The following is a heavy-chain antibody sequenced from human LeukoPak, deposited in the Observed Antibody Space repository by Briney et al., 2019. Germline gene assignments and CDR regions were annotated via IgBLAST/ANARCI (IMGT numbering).Heavy chain of an antibody. Sequence: PSETLSLTCAVSGYSISRGYYWGWIRQPPGKGLEWIGSIYHSGSTYYSPSLKSRVSISVDTSKNQFSLKVRSVTAADTAVYYCAGWFGELSSLFAYWGQGILATVSS. CDR2: IYHSGST. J-gene: IGHJ4*02. D-gene: IGHD3-10*01. CDR3: AGWFGELSSLFAY. V-gene: IGHV4-38-2*01. CDR1: GYSISRGYY.